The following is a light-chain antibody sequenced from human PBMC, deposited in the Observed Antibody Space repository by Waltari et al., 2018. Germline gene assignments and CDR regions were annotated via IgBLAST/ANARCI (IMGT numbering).Light chain of an antibody. CDR1: QSLLNSDDGYTY. V-gene: IGKV2-40*01. J-gene: IGKJ2*01. CDR3: MQRLEFPYT. CDR2: QLA. Sequence: DIVMTQTPLSLPVTPGEPASISCRSSQSLLNSDDGYTYVDWFLQKPGQSPQLLIYQLAFRASGVPDRFSGTGSGSNFSLKISRVEAEDVGVYYCMQRLEFPYTFGQGTRLDIK.